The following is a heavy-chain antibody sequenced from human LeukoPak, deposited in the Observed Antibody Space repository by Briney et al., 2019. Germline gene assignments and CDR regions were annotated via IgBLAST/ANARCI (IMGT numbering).Heavy chain of an antibody. CDR3: ARDYYDSSGYYSLFDY. CDR1: GYTFTSYG. CDR2: ISAYNGNT. D-gene: IGHD3-22*01. V-gene: IGHV1-18*01. Sequence: ASVKVSCKASGYTFTSYGISWVRQAPGQGLEWMGWISAYNGNTNYAQKLQGRVTMTTDTSTSTAYMELRSLRSDDTAVYYCARDYYDSSGYYSLFDYWGQGTLVTVSP. J-gene: IGHJ4*02.